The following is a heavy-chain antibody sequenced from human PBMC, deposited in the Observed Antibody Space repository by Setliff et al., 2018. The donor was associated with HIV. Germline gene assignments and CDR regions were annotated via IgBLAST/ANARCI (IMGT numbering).Heavy chain of an antibody. J-gene: IGHJ4*02. Sequence: PSETLSLTCAVYVESFSGFYWSWIRQPPGKGLEWIGEINHSGSTNYNTYPKSRVTIPVDTSKNQFSLKLSFVTAADTAVYYCARGWLGGYYIDSWGQGTLVTVSS. CDR2: INHSGST. V-gene: IGHV4-34*01. CDR3: ARGWLGGYYIDS. CDR1: VESFSGFY. D-gene: IGHD3-9*01.